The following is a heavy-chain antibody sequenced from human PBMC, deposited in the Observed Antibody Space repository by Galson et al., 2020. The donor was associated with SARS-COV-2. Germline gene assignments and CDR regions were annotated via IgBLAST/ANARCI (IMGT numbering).Heavy chain of an antibody. V-gene: IGHV4-34*01. J-gene: IGHJ5*02. CDR2: INHSGST. Sequence: SQASETLSLTCAVYGGSFSGYYWSWIRQPPGKGLEWIGEINHSGSTNYNPSLKSRVTISVDTSKNQFSLKLSSVTAADTAVYYCARGRYSSSWYGRLSWFDPWGQGTLVTVSS. D-gene: IGHD6-13*01. CDR3: ARGRYSSSWYGRLSWFDP. CDR1: GGSFSGYY.